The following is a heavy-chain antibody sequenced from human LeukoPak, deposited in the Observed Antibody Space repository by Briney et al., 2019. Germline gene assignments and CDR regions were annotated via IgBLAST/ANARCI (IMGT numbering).Heavy chain of an antibody. CDR3: AKDYYDSSGYYVGVLDV. CDR2: IRYDGSNK. CDR1: GFTFRSYG. V-gene: IGHV3-30*02. Sequence: PGGSLRLSCAASGFTFRSYGMHWVRQAPGKGLEWVAFIRYDGSNKYYADSVKGRFTISRDNSKNTVYLQMNSLRAEDTAVYYCAKDYYDSSGYYVGVLDVWGKGTTVTISS. D-gene: IGHD3-22*01. J-gene: IGHJ6*04.